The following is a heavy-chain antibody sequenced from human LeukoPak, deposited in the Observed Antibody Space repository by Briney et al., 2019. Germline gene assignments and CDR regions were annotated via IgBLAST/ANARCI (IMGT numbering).Heavy chain of an antibody. CDR3: AKDPPPGYYYESSGYPDY. J-gene: IGHJ4*02. CDR2: IRYDGSNK. V-gene: IGHV3-30*02. D-gene: IGHD3-22*01. CDR1: GFTFSSYA. Sequence: GGSLRLSCAASGFTFSSYAMSWVRQAPGKGLEWVAFIRYDGSNKYYADSVKGRFTISRDNSKNTLYVQMNSLRAEDTAVYYCAKDPPPGYYYESSGYPDYWGQGTLVTVSS.